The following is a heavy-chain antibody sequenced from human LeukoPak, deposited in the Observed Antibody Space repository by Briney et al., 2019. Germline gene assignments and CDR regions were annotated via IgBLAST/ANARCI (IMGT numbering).Heavy chain of an antibody. J-gene: IGHJ6*03. V-gene: IGHV1-18*04. CDR1: EYTFTGYY. D-gene: IGHD2-21*01. CDR2: ISAYNGNT. Sequence: GASVKVSCKASEYTFTGYYMHWVRQAPGQGLEWIGWISAYNGNTNYAQKLQGRVTMTTDTSTSTAYMELRSLRSDDTAVYYCARLSETRAMAIPLYYYYMDVWGKGTTVTISS. CDR3: ARLSETRAMAIPLYYYYMDV.